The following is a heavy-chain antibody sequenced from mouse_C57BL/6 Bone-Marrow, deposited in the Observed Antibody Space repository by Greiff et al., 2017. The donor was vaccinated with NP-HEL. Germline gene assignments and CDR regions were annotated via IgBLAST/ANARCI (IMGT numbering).Heavy chain of an antibody. Sequence: EVKLVESGGGLVKPGGSLKLSCAASGFTFSSYAMSWVRQTPEKRLEWVATISDGGSYTYYPDNVKGRFTISRDNAKNNLYLQMSHLKSEDTAMYYCARYYYALRAWFAYWGQGTLVTVSA. CDR2: ISDGGSYT. D-gene: IGHD1-1*01. J-gene: IGHJ3*01. V-gene: IGHV5-4*03. CDR3: ARYYYALRAWFAY. CDR1: GFTFSSYA.